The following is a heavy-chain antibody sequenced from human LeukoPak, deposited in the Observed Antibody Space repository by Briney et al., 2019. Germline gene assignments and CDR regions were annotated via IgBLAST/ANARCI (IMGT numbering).Heavy chain of an antibody. Sequence: PSGTLSLTCAVSGGSISSSNWWSWVRQPPGKGLEWIGEIYHSGSTNYNPSLKSRVTISVDKSKNQFSLKLSFVTAADTAVYYCARVVMQQLPHKLDYYYGMDVWGKGTTVTVSS. CDR2: IYHSGST. CDR1: GGSISSSNW. D-gene: IGHD6-13*01. J-gene: IGHJ6*04. CDR3: ARVVMQQLPHKLDYYYGMDV. V-gene: IGHV4-4*02.